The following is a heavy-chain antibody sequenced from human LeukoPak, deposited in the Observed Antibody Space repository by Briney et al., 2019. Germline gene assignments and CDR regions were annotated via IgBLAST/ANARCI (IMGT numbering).Heavy chain of an antibody. Sequence: VASVKVSCQASGYTFTCYAIHWVRQAPGQGLEWMGWINPNSGDTGYAQNFQGRVTMTRDTSISTAYMDLSSLRSDDTAVYYCARAHLPTVTLLCQLWGEGTLVTVSS. D-gene: IGHD4-17*01. CDR3: ARAHLPTVTLLCQL. J-gene: IGHJ1*01. V-gene: IGHV1-2*02. CDR2: INPNSGDT. CDR1: GYTFTCYA.